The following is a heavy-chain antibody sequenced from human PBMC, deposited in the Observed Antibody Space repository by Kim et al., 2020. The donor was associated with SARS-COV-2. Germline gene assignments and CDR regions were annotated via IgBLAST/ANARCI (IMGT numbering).Heavy chain of an antibody. CDR1: GGSISSSSYY. Sequence: SDTLSLTCTVSGGSISSSSYYWGWIRQPPGKGLEWIGSIYYSGSTYYNPSLKSRVTISVDTSKNQFSLKLSSVTAADTAVYYCARRQRLITMVRGVISCWVDPWGQGTLVTVSS. J-gene: IGHJ5*02. V-gene: IGHV4-39*01. CDR3: ARRQRLITMVRGVISCWVDP. CDR2: IYYSGST. D-gene: IGHD3-10*01.